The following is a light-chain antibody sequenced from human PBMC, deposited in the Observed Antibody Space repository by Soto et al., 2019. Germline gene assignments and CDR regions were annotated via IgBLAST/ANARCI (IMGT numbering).Light chain of an antibody. CDR3: SSYRSGSILFV. J-gene: IGLJ1*01. V-gene: IGLV2-8*01. Sequence: QSVLTQPPSASGSPGQSVTISCTGTSSDVGGYNSYVSWYQQHPGKAPKLMIYEVSKRPSGAPDRFSGSKSGNTASLTVSGLQAEDVADYYCSSYRSGSILFVFGAGTKVTVL. CDR2: EVS. CDR1: SSDVGGYNSY.